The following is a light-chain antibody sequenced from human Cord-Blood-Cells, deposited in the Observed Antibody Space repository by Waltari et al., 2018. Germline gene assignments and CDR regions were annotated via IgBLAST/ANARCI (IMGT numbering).Light chain of an antibody. J-gene: IGKJ1*01. Sequence: DIVMTQSTDSLAVSLGERATINCKSSQSVLYSSNNKNYLAWYHQKPGQPPKLLICWASTRESGVPDRFSGSESGTDFTLTISRLQAEDVAVYYCQQYYSTRTFGQGTKVEIK. V-gene: IGKV4-1*01. CDR2: WAS. CDR1: QSVLYSSNNKNY. CDR3: QQYYSTRT.